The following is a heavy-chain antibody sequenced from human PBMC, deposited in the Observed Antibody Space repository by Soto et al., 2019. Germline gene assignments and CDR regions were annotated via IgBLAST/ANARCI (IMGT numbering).Heavy chain of an antibody. J-gene: IGHJ6*03. CDR3: ARSFKYYLDFYMDF. CDR1: GFTFSDHY. Sequence: GGSLRLSCAASGFTFSDHYMDWVRQTPGKGLEWVGRSRDKTNTYTTQFAASVQGRFTISRDDSKSSLYLQMDSLKTEDTAVYYCARSFKYYLDFYMDFWGKGTTVTVAS. CDR2: SRDKTNTYTT. D-gene: IGHD3-16*01. V-gene: IGHV3-72*01.